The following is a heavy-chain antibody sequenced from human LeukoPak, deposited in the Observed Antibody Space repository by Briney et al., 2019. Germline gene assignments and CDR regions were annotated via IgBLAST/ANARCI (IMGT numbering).Heavy chain of an antibody. CDR3: ASEKNYGDKYFDS. J-gene: IGHJ4*02. CDR1: GYTFNIHY. V-gene: IGHV1-46*02. CDR2: INRGDGIT. Sequence: ASVKVSCKASGYTFNIHYIHWVRQAPGQGLEWMAIINRGDGITGYAQRFQGRVTLTRDTFMSTVYMELSSLRSEDTAIYYCASEKNYGDKYFDSWGQGTVVTVSS. D-gene: IGHD4-17*01.